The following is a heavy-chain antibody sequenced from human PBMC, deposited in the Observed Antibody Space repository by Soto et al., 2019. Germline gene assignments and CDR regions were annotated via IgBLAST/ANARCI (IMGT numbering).Heavy chain of an antibody. D-gene: IGHD6-19*01. V-gene: IGHV4-59*01. J-gene: IGHJ4*02. CDR3: ARSVGWYIGY. Sequence: SETLSLTCTVSGGSISSYYWSWIRQPPGKGLEWIGYIYYSGSTNYNPSLKSRVTISVDTSKNQFSLKLSSVTAADTAVYYCARSVGWYIGYWGQGTLVTVSS. CDR1: GGSISSYY. CDR2: IYYSGST.